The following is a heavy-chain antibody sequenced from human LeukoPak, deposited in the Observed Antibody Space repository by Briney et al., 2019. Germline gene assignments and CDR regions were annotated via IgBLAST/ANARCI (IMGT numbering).Heavy chain of an antibody. CDR3: ARMGVSDAFDI. J-gene: IGHJ3*02. V-gene: IGHV3-7*01. Sequence: GGSLRLSCAASGFTFSSDWMSWVRQAPGKGLEWGANIKQDGSEKYYVDSVKGRFTISRDNAKNSLYLQMNSLRAEDTAVYYCARMGVSDAFDIWGQGTMVTVSS. CDR1: GFTFSSDW. D-gene: IGHD3-10*01. CDR2: IKQDGSEK.